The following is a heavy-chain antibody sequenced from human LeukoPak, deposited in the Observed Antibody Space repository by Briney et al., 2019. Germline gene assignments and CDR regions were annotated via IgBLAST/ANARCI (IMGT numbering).Heavy chain of an antibody. CDR3: ARGPGSYRDDY. CDR2: IIPIFGTA. D-gene: IGHD3-10*01. CDR1: GGTFSSYA. Sequence: ASVKVSCKASGGTFSSYAISWVRQAPGQGLEWMGRIIPIFGTANYAQKFQGRVTITTDESTSTAYMELSSLRSEDTAVYYCARGPGSYRDDYWGQGTLVTVSS. V-gene: IGHV1-69*05. J-gene: IGHJ4*02.